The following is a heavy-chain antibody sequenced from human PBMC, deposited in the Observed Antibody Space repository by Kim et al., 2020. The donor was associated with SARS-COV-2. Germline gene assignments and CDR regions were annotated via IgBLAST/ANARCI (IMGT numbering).Heavy chain of an antibody. D-gene: IGHD3-10*01. CDR1: GGSMRSGSYY. J-gene: IGHJ5*02. CDR2: MYYSGST. Sequence: SETLSLTCTVSGGSMRSGSYYWGWIRQPPGKGLEWIGSMYYSGSTYYNPSLKSRVTISLDTSKNQFSLRLSSVTAADTAVYYCARYGSGSPIWFDPWGQG. CDR3: ARYGSGSPIWFDP. V-gene: IGHV4-39*07.